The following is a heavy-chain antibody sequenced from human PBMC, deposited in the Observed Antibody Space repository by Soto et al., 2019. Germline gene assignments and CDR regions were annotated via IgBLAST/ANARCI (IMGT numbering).Heavy chain of an antibody. Sequence: QITLKESGPTLLKPTQTLTLTCTFSGFSLSTSEVGVGWIRQPPGKALEWLALIYWDDDKRYSPSLRSRLTINKDTSKNQVVLTMTNMDPVDTATYYCAHRFDWYYFNYWGQGSLVTVSS. D-gene: IGHD3-9*01. CDR2: IYWDDDK. V-gene: IGHV2-5*02. CDR1: GFSLSTSEVG. CDR3: AHRFDWYYFNY. J-gene: IGHJ4*02.